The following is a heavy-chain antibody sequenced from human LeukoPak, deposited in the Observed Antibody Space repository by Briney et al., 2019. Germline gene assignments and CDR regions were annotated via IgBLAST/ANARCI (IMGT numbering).Heavy chain of an antibody. J-gene: IGHJ6*02. CDR3: AREDVVLVDAVRYYYYGMDV. D-gene: IGHD2-8*01. CDR2: INPSGGSA. CDR1: GYNFISYY. Sequence: PAASVKVSCKASGYNFISYYMYWVRQAPGQGLEWMGIINPSGGSASYAQKFQDRVTMTRDTSTSTVYMELSSLKSEDTAVYYCAREDVVLVDAVRYYYYGMDVWGQGTTVTVSS. V-gene: IGHV1-46*01.